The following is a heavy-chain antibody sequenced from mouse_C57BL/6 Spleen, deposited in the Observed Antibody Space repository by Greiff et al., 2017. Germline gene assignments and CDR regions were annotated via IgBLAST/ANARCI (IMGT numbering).Heavy chain of an antibody. CDR3: AREWFITTVVANNFYYFDY. CDR2: IDPNSGGT. D-gene: IGHD1-1*01. Sequence: QVQLQQPGAELVKPGASVKLSCKASGYTFTSYWMHWVKQRPGRGLEWIGRIDPNSGGTKYNEKFKSKATLTVDKPSSTAYMQLSSLTSEDSAVYYCAREWFITTVVANNFYYFDYWGQGTTLTVSS. J-gene: IGHJ2*01. CDR1: GYTFTSYW. V-gene: IGHV1-72*01.